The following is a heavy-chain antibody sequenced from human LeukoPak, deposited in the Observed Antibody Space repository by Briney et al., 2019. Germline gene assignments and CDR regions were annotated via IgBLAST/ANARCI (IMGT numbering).Heavy chain of an antibody. CDR3: ARLSSVAVAGTGMVDY. J-gene: IGHJ4*02. Sequence: PSETLSLTCAVYGGSFSGYYWSWIRQPPGKGLEWIGEINHSGSTNYNPSLKSRVTISVDTSKNQFSLELSSVTAADTAVYYCARLSSVAVAGTGMVDYWGQGTLVTVSS. D-gene: IGHD6-19*01. V-gene: IGHV4-34*01. CDR2: INHSGST. CDR1: GGSFSGYY.